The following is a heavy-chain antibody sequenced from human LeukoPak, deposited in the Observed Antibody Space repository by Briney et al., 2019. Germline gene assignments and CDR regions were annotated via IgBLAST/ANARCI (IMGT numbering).Heavy chain of an antibody. J-gene: IGHJ6*03. V-gene: IGHV1-24*01. Sequence: ASVKVSCKVSGYTLTELSMHWVRQAPGKGLEWMGGFDPEEGETIYAQKFQGRVTMTEDTSTDTAYMELSSLRSEDTAVYYCASSPYGDYVEHGYYYYMDVWGKGTTVTISS. D-gene: IGHD4-17*01. CDR2: FDPEEGET. CDR1: GYTLTELS. CDR3: ASSPYGDYVEHGYYYYMDV.